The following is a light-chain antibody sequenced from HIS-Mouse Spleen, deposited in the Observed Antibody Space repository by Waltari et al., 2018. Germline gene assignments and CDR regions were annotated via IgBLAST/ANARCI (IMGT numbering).Light chain of an antibody. CDR2: EGS. J-gene: IGLJ2*01. CDR1: SSDVGSYNL. CDR3: CSYAGSSTFFVV. Sequence: QSALTQPASVSGSPGQSITISRTGTSSDVGSYNLVSWYQQHPGKAPNLMIYEGSKRPSGVSNRFSGSKSGNTASLTISGLQAEDEADYYCCSYAGSSTFFVVFGGGTKLTVL. V-gene: IGLV2-23*03.